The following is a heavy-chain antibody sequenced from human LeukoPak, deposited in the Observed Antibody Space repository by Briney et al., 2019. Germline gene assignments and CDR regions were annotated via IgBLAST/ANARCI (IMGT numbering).Heavy chain of an antibody. D-gene: IGHD3/OR15-3a*01. CDR3: ARQTGSGLFILP. J-gene: IGHJ4*02. CDR1: GGSFSSGSYY. Sequence: SETLSLTCTVSGGSFSSGSYYWSWIRQPAGKGLEWIGRIETSGSTNYNPSLKSRVTISVDTSKNQFSLRLTSATAADTAVYYCARQTGSGLFILPGGQGTLVTVSS. V-gene: IGHV4-61*02. CDR2: IETSGST.